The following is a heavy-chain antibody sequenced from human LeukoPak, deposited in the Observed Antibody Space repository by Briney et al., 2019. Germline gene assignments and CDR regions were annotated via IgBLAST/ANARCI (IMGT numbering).Heavy chain of an antibody. CDR2: ISSSSSPI. CDR3: AELGITMIGGV. V-gene: IGHV3-48*04. D-gene: IGHD3-10*02. Sequence: GGSLRLSCAASGFTFSSYGMHWVRQAPGKGLEWVSYISSSSSPIYYADSVKGRFTISRDNAKNSLYLQMNSLRAEDTAVYYCAELGITMIGGVWGKGTTVTVSS. CDR1: GFTFSSYG. J-gene: IGHJ6*04.